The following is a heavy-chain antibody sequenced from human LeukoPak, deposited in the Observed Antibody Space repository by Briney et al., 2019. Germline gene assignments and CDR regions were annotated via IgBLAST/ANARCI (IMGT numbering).Heavy chain of an antibody. Sequence: GGSLRLSCAASGFTFSSYAMSWVRQAPGKGLEWVSAISGSGGSTYYADSVKGRFTISRDNSKNTLYLQMNSLRAEDTAVYYCAKHTLHYDFWSGYFDYWGQGTLVTVSS. J-gene: IGHJ4*02. CDR1: GFTFSSYA. V-gene: IGHV3-23*01. CDR3: AKHTLHYDFWSGYFDY. D-gene: IGHD3-3*01. CDR2: ISGSGGST.